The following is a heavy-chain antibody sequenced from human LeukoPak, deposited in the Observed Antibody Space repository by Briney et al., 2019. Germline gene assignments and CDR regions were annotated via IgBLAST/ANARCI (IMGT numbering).Heavy chain of an antibody. CDR3: ARGNHSPAAVTNYFDY. D-gene: IGHD2-2*01. CDR2: INHSGST. J-gene: IGHJ4*02. Sequence: SETLSLTCAVYGGSFSGYYWSWIRQPPGKGLEWIGEINHSGSTNYNPSLKSRVTISADTSKNQFSLKLSSVTAADTAVYYCARGNHSPAAVTNYFDYWGQGTLVTVSS. V-gene: IGHV4-34*01. CDR1: GGSFSGYY.